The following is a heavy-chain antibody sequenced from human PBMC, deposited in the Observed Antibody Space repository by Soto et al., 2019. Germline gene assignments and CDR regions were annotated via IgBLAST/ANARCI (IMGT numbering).Heavy chain of an antibody. CDR3: AKEGGHYDFWSGYYLSWFDP. CDR1: GFTFSSYA. CDR2: ISGSGGST. Sequence: GGSLRLSCAASGFTFSSYAMSWVRQAPGKGLEWVSAISGSGGSTYYADSVKGRFTISRDNSKNTLYLQMNSLRAEDTAVYYCAKEGGHYDFWSGYYLSWFDPWGQGTPVTVSS. D-gene: IGHD3-3*01. J-gene: IGHJ5*02. V-gene: IGHV3-23*01.